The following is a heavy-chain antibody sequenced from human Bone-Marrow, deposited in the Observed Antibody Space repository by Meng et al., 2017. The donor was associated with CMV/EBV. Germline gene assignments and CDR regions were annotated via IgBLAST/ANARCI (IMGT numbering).Heavy chain of an antibody. V-gene: IGHV4-4*07. CDR3: ARGTYCGGDCGPHDYYFDY. CDR1: GGSISSYY. J-gene: IGHJ4*02. CDR2: IYTSGST. Sequence: SETLSLTCTVSGGSISSYYWSWIRQPAGKGLEWIGRIYTSGSTNYNPSLKSRVTISVDTSKNQFSLKLSSVTAADTAVYYCARGTYCGGDCGPHDYYFDYWGQGTLVTFAS. D-gene: IGHD2-21*01.